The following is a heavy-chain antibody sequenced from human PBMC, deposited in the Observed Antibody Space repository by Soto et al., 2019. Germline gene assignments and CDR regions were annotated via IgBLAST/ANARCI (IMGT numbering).Heavy chain of an antibody. Sequence: VQLVESGGGVVQPGRSLRLSCAASGFSLSIYGIHWVRQAPGKGLEWVAVTSHDGDNKVYADSVKGRFTISRDNSKNTVILQMNSLRPEDTGVYYCAKDFWGSWYFDLWGRGTLVSVSS. J-gene: IGHJ2*01. V-gene: IGHV3-30*18. CDR2: TSHDGDNK. CDR1: GFSLSIYG. D-gene: IGHD7-27*01. CDR3: AKDFWGSWYFDL.